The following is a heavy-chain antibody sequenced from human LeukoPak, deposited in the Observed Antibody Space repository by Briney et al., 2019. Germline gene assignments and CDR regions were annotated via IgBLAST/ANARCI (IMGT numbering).Heavy chain of an antibody. Sequence: SETLSLTCTVSGGSISSYYWSWIRQPPGKGLEWIGYIYYSGSTNYNPSLKSRVTISVDTSKNQFSLKLSSVTAADTAVYYCARGGYCSSTSCYRKYGMDVWGQGTTVTVSS. J-gene: IGHJ6*02. CDR1: GGSISSYY. CDR2: IYYSGST. V-gene: IGHV4-59*08. CDR3: ARGGYCSSTSCYRKYGMDV. D-gene: IGHD2-2*02.